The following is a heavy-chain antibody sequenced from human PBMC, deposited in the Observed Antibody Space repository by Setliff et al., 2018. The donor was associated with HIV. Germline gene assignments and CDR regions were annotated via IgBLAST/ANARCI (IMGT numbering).Heavy chain of an antibody. CDR3: ARGVYGGTYSWFDS. V-gene: IGHV4-34*01. CDR1: GGSFSGYY. D-gene: IGHD4-17*01. Sequence: KPSETLSLTCAVYGGSFSGYYWTWIRQPPGKGLEWIADINHRTNSNYNPSLKSRVTISVDTSKNQFSLNLTSVTAADTALYFCARGVYGGTYSWFDSWGQGSLVTVPQ. J-gene: IGHJ5*01. CDR2: INHRTNS.